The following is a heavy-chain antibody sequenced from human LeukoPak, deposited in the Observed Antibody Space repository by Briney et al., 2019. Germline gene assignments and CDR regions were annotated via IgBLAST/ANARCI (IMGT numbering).Heavy chain of an antibody. D-gene: IGHD3-22*01. Sequence: ASVKVSCKASGGTFSSYGISWVRQAPGQGLEWMGWISAYNGNTNYAQKLQGRVTMTTDTSTSTAYMELRSLRSDDTAVYYCARDGDYYDSSGYLPDYWGQGTLVTVSS. J-gene: IGHJ4*02. CDR2: ISAYNGNT. CDR3: ARDGDYYDSSGYLPDY. V-gene: IGHV1-18*01. CDR1: GGTFSSYG.